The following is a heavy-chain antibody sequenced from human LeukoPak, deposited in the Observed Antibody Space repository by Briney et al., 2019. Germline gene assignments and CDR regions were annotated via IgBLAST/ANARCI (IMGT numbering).Heavy chain of an antibody. J-gene: IGHJ3*02. CDR3: AREMAYSSRRAFDI. Sequence: PGGSLRLSCAASGFTFSSYWMHWVRQAPGKGLVWVSRIISDDSSTSYADSVKGRFTISRDNAKNTLYLQMNSLRVEDTAVYYCAREMAYSSRRAFDIWGQGIMVNVSS. CDR1: GFTFSSYW. CDR2: IISDDSST. V-gene: IGHV3-74*01. D-gene: IGHD6-19*01.